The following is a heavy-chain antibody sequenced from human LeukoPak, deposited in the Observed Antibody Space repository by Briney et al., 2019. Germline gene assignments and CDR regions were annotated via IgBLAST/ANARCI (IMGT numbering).Heavy chain of an antibody. D-gene: IGHD2-2*01. CDR2: IYYSGST. Sequence: SETLSLTCTVSGVSISSSSYYWGWIRQPPGKGLEWIGSIYYSGSTYYNPYLKSRVTISVDTYKNQFSLKLISVTAADTAVYYCARPQGFQLLDFEYWGQGTLVTVSS. V-gene: IGHV4-39*01. CDR3: ARPQGFQLLDFEY. CDR1: GVSISSSSYY. J-gene: IGHJ4*02.